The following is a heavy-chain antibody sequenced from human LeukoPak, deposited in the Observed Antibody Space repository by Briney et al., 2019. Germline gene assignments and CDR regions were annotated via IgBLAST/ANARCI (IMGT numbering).Heavy chain of an antibody. CDR3: ALDSYYYDSSGYEFDY. J-gene: IGHJ4*02. CDR2: ISAYNGNT. D-gene: IGHD3-22*01. CDR1: GYTFTSYG. Sequence: ASVKVSFKASGYTFTSYGISWVRQAPGQGLEWMGWISAYNGNTNYAQKLQGRVTMTTDTSTSTAYMELRSLRSDDTAVYYCALDSYYYDSSGYEFDYWGQGTLVTVSS. V-gene: IGHV1-18*01.